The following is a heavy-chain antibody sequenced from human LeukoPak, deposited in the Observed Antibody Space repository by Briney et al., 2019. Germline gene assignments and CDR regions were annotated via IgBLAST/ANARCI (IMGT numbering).Heavy chain of an antibody. CDR3: AKSMGAPRYFDS. CDR2: IGITGSST. V-gene: IGHV3-23*01. J-gene: IGHJ4*02. D-gene: IGHD1-26*01. Sequence: PGGSLRLSCAASGFTFSSYAMSWVRQAPGTRLEWVSVIGITGSSTYYADSVKGRFTISRDNPKNTLYLQMNSLRAEDTAVYYCAKSMGAPRYFDSWGQGTLVTVSS. CDR1: GFTFSSYA.